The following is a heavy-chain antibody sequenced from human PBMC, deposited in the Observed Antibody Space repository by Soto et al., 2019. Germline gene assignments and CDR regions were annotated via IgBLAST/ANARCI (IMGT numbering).Heavy chain of an antibody. CDR3: ARALYDVLTGFHY. CDR1: GYSFTDYY. V-gene: IGHV1-2*02. Sequence: GASVKVSCKASGYSFTDYYIHWVRQAPGQGLAWMGWINPNSGVTTYAQNFQGRVTMTRDTSISTAYMELSSVTSDDTAVYYCARALYDVLTGFHYWGQGALVTVSS. D-gene: IGHD3-9*01. J-gene: IGHJ4*02. CDR2: INPNSGVT.